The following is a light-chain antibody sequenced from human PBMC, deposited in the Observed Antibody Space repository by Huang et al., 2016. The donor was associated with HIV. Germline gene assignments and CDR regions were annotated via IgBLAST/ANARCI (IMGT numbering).Light chain of an antibody. CDR1: QSVTHS. CDR3: QQYSNWPRGT. V-gene: IGKV3-15*01. Sequence: EIVMTQSPDTLSVSPGERVSLSCRASQSVTHSLAWYQQKPGQPPRLLFYDASTRAPGISARFRGSGSGTDFTRTISSLQSEDVAIYYCQQYSNWPRGTFGQGTRVQIK. J-gene: IGKJ1*01. CDR2: DAS.